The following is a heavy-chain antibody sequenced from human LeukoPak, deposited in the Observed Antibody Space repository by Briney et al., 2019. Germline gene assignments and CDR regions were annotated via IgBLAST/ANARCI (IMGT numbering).Heavy chain of an antibody. V-gene: IGHV4-34*01. CDR1: GGSFSGYY. CDR2: INHSGST. CDR3: ARARYSSSAHFDY. Sequence: SETLSLTCAVYGGSFSGYYWSWIRQPPGKGLEWIGEINHSGSTNYNPSLKSRVTISVDTSKNQFSLELSSVTAADTAVYYCARARYSSSAHFDYWGQGTLVTVSS. D-gene: IGHD6-13*01. J-gene: IGHJ4*02.